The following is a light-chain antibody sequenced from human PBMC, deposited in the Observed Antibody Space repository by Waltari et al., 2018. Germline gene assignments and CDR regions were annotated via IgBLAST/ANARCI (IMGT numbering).Light chain of an antibody. V-gene: IGLV3-19*01. CDR3: HSRKGSDNQVV. J-gene: IGLJ3*02. Sequence: SSELTQGPAVSVALGQTVKITCQGDSLRTSYASWYQVKPGQAPVLLLFGKDKRPSGIPDRISGYTSGTTSSLTITGAQAEDEADYYCHSRKGSDNQVVFGGGTKLTVL. CDR1: SLRTSY. CDR2: GKD.